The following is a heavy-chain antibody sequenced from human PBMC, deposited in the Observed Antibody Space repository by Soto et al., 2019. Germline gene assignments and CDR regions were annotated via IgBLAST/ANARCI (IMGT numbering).Heavy chain of an antibody. D-gene: IGHD6-13*01. CDR2: IYYSGST. CDR1: GGSISSGDYY. CDR3: ASRHSSPYFDY. J-gene: IGHJ4*02. V-gene: IGHV4-30-4*01. Sequence: QVQLQESGPGLVKPSQTLSLTCTVSGGSISSGDYYWSWIRQPPGKGLEWIGSIYYSGSTYYNPSLKRRVTISVDTSKNHFSLKLNSVTAADTAVYYCASRHSSPYFDYWGQGTLVTVSS.